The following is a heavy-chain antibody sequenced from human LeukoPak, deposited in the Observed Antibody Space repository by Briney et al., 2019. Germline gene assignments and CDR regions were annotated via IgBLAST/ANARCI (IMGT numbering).Heavy chain of an antibody. CDR2: IYYSGST. Sequence: SETLSLTCTVSGGSISSYYWSWIRQPPGKGLEWMGNIYYSGSTNYNPSLKSRVTISADTSKKQFSLKLSSVTAADTAVYYCARRSYGEGWPFDYWGQGTLVTVSS. CDR1: GGSISSYY. V-gene: IGHV4-59*01. CDR3: ARRSYGEGWPFDY. D-gene: IGHD1-26*01. J-gene: IGHJ4*02.